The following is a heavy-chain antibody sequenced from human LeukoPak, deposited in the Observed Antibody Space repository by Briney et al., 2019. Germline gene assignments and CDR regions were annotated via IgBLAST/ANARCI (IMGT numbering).Heavy chain of an antibody. V-gene: IGHV3-23*01. CDR2: ISGSGGST. CDR1: GFTFSSYW. Sequence: GGSLRLSCAASGFTFSSYWMSWVRQAPGKGLEWVSAISGSGGSTYYADSVKGRFTISRDNSKNTLYLQMNSLRAEDTAVYYCAKGVIVDGNYFDYWGQGTLVTVSS. CDR3: AKGVIVDGNYFDY. J-gene: IGHJ4*02. D-gene: IGHD1-26*01.